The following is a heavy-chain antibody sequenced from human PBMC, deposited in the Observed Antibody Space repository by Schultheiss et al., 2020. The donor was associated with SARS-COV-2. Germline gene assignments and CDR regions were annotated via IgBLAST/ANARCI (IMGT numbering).Heavy chain of an antibody. CDR2: IYYSGST. CDR1: GGSFSSYY. D-gene: IGHD6-13*01. J-gene: IGHJ4*02. CDR3: ARQGIAAAGDY. V-gene: IGHV4-59*05. Sequence: SQTLSLTCAVYGGSFSSYYWSWIRQPPGKGLEWIGSIYYSGSTYYNPSLKSRVTISVDTSKNQFSLKLSSVTAADTAVYYCARQGIAAAGDYWGQGTLVTVSS.